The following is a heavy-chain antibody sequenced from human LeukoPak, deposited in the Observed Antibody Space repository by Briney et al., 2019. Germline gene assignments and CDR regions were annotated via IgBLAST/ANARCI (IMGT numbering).Heavy chain of an antibody. Sequence: GGSLRLSCAASGFTFSSYAMSWVRQAPGKGLEWVSYISSSSSTIYYADSVKGRFTISRDNAKNSLYLQMNSLRAEDTAVYYCASDRYIGSYYGPRFDYWGQGTLVTVSS. CDR3: ASDRYIGSYYGPRFDY. V-gene: IGHV3-48*01. J-gene: IGHJ4*02. D-gene: IGHD1-26*01. CDR2: ISSSSSTI. CDR1: GFTFSSYA.